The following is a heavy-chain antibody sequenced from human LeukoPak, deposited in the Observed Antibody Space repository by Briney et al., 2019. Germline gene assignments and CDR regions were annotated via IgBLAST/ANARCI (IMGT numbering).Heavy chain of an antibody. Sequence: PGGSLRLSCAASGFTFSSYGMHWVRQAPGKGLEWVAFIRFDGSNKYYADSVKGRLTISRDNFKNTLYLQMNSLRAEDTAVYYCVKDRDWNDDDDAFDMWGQGTMVTVSS. CDR1: GFTFSSYG. V-gene: IGHV3-30*02. CDR2: IRFDGSNK. D-gene: IGHD1-1*01. J-gene: IGHJ3*02. CDR3: VKDRDWNDDDDAFDM.